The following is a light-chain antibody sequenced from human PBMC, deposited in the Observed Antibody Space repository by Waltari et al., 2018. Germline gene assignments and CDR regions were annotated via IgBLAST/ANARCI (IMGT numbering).Light chain of an antibody. CDR1: LSVSNN. J-gene: IGKJ5*01. CDR3: QQYNQWIT. Sequence: EVEMTQSPVTLSVSPGDRATLSCRASLSVSNNLAWYRHKPGQPPRLLIYASSTRATGVPARFSGSGSGTEFTLTINSMQSEDFAVYYCQQYNQWITFGQGTRLEI. CDR2: ASS. V-gene: IGKV3-15*01.